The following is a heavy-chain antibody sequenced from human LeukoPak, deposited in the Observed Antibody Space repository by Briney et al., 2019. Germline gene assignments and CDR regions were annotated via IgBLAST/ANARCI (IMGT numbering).Heavy chain of an antibody. CDR1: GFIVFNNY. D-gene: IGHD5-18*01. Sequence: PGRSLRLSCAASGFIVFNNYMSWVRQAPGKGLEWVSVIYRGGSTNYADSVKGRFTISRDNSKNTLYLQMNSLRAEDTAVYYCARSRDTTMADAFDIWGQGTMVTVSS. V-gene: IGHV3-66*01. J-gene: IGHJ3*02. CDR2: IYRGGST. CDR3: ARSRDTTMADAFDI.